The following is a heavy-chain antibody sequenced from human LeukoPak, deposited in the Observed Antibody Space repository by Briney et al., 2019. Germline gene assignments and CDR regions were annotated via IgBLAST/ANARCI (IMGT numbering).Heavy chain of an antibody. CDR3: ARGGSNYGDFYY. Sequence: GGSLRLSCAASGLSFTTYWMHWVRQAPGEGLVWVSRINGDGSSTNYADSVKGRFTISRDNAKNTLYLQMNSLRAEDTAMCYCARGGSNYGDFYYWGQGTLVTVSS. CDR1: GLSFTTYW. V-gene: IGHV3-74*01. J-gene: IGHJ4*02. CDR2: INGDGSST. D-gene: IGHD4-11*01.